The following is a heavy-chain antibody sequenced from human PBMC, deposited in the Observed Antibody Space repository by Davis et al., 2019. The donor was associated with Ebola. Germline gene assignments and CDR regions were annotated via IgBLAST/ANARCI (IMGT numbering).Heavy chain of an antibody. CDR2: IKQDGSEK. Sequence: GESLKISCAASGFTFSSYWMSWVRQAPGKGLEWVANIKQDGSEKYYVDSVKGRFTISRDSSKKTVYLQLNSLTPEDSALYYCARDSFPEDGMDVWGQGTTVTVSS. CDR1: GFTFSSYW. V-gene: IGHV3-7*03. J-gene: IGHJ6*02. CDR3: ARDSFPEDGMDV.